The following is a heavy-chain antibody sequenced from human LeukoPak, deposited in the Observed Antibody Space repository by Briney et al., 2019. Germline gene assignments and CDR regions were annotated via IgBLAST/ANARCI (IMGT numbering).Heavy chain of an antibody. Sequence: GASVKVSCKASGYTFSSFDINWVRQATGQGLEWMGWMNPNSGNTGYAKKFQGRVTMTRDTPISTAYMELSSLRSEDTAVYFCARGTPYCSSASCYNYWGQGTLVTVSS. D-gene: IGHD2-2*02. V-gene: IGHV1-8*01. J-gene: IGHJ4*02. CDR2: MNPNSGNT. CDR1: GYTFSSFD. CDR3: ARGTPYCSSASCYNY.